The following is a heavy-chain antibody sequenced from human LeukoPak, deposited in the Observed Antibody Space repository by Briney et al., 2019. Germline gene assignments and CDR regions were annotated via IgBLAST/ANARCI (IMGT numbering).Heavy chain of an antibody. CDR3: AKAGRGYCSSTSCYQYYFDY. CDR2: ISGSGGST. J-gene: IGHJ4*02. CDR1: GFTFSSYA. V-gene: IGHV3-23*01. D-gene: IGHD2-2*01. Sequence: GGSLRLSCAASGFTFSSYAVSWVRQAPGKGLEWVSAISGSGGSTYYADSVKGRFTISRDNSKNTLYLQMNSLRAEDTAVYYCAKAGRGYCSSTSCYQYYFDYWGQGTLVTVSS.